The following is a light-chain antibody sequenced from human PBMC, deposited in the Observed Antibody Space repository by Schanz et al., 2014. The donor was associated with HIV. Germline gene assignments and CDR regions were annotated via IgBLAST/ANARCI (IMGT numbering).Light chain of an antibody. V-gene: IGKV3-15*01. CDR1: QSVSSTY. J-gene: IGKJ2*01. Sequence: PGERVTLSCRASQSVSSTYLTWYQQKPGQAPRLLIYGAFTRATGIPVRFSGRGSGTEFTLTISGLQSEDFALYYCQQYSDWPPSTFGQGTKVEIK. CDR3: QQYSDWPPST. CDR2: GAF.